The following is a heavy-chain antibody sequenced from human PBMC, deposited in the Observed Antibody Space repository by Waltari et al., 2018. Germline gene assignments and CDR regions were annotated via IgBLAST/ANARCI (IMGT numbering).Heavy chain of an antibody. CDR1: DYSIRTGYF. CDR3: ARVSSSWYLGDYFYYGVDV. D-gene: IGHD6-13*01. CDR2: WYRSGST. V-gene: IGHV4-38-2*01. J-gene: IGHJ6*01. Sequence: VHLQESGPGLVKPSETLSLTCGVSDYSIRTGYFCGWIRQPPGKGLEWIGSWYRSGSTYYNPSLQSRVTISADTSKNQFSLNLTSVTAADTAVYYCARVSSSWYLGDYFYYGVDVWGQGATVTVSS.